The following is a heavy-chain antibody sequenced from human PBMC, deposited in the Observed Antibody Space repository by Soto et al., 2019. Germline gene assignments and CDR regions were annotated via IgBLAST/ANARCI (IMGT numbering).Heavy chain of an antibody. Sequence: ASVEVSFKASGYPFTSYGMSCVRKAPGQGLEWMGWISAYNGNTNYGQKLQGRVTMTRDTSTSTAYMELRSLRSDDTAVYYCPRGYCSGASRWTFDCWGQGTMVTGSS. V-gene: IGHV1-18*01. CDR1: GYPFTSYG. J-gene: IGHJ4*02. CDR2: ISAYNGNT. CDR3: PRGYCSGASRWTFDC. D-gene: IGHD2-15*01.